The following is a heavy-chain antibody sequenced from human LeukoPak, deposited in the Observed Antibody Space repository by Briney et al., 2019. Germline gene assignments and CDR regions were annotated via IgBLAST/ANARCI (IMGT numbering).Heavy chain of an antibody. Sequence: GGSLRLSCSASEFTFSSYSMNWVRQAPGKGLEWVSSISNSGTYKFYADSVKGRFTISRDNAKNSLYLQMNNLRAEDTAVYYCAKDGEYYYDSSGYYAIDHWGQGTLVTVSS. D-gene: IGHD3-22*01. CDR2: ISNSGTYK. V-gene: IGHV3-21*06. CDR1: EFTFSSYS. J-gene: IGHJ4*02. CDR3: AKDGEYYYDSSGYYAIDH.